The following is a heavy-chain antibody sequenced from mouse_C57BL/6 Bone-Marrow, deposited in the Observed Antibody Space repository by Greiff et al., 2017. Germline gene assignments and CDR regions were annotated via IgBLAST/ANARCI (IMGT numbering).Heavy chain of an antibody. Sequence: VKLQESGAELARPGASVKLSCKASGYTFTSYGISWVKQRPGQGLEWIGEIYPRSGNTYYNEKFKGKATLTADKSSSTAYMELRSLTSEDSAVYFCARFPYYDGSNYFDDWGQGTTLTVSS. D-gene: IGHD1-1*01. CDR3: ARFPYYDGSNYFDD. V-gene: IGHV1-81*01. CDR1: GYTFTSYG. J-gene: IGHJ2*01. CDR2: IYPRSGNT.